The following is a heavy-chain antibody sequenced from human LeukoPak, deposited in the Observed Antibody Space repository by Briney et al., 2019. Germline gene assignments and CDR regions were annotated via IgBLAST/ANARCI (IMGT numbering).Heavy chain of an antibody. CDR2: ISGRGGST. CDR1: GFTFSNYG. Sequence: GGSRRLSCAASGFTFSNYGMNWVRQAPGKGLEWVSGISGRGGSTYYADSVKGRFTISRDNSKNTLYLQMNSLRAEDTAVYYCAKSSVVVAPDEYFQHWGQGTLVTVSS. J-gene: IGHJ1*01. V-gene: IGHV3-23*01. D-gene: IGHD2-15*01. CDR3: AKSSVVVAPDEYFQH.